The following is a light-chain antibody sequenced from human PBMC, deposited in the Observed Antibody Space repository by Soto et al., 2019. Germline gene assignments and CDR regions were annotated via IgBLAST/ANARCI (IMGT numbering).Light chain of an antibody. V-gene: IGLV2-14*01. Sequence: QSALTQSASVSGAPGQSITISCTGTSSDVGGYNYVSLYQQHPGKAPKLIIYDVSNRPSVVSTRFSGSKSGNTAPLTISGLQAEDEADYYCSSYTSTNSWVFSGGTKLPVL. J-gene: IGLJ3*02. CDR1: SSDVGGYNY. CDR2: DVS. CDR3: SSYTSTNSWV.